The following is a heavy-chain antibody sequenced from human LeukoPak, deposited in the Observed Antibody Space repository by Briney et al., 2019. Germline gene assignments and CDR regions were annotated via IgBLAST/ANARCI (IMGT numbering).Heavy chain of an antibody. CDR2: ISSSSSYI. D-gene: IGHD3-10*01. J-gene: IGHJ6*03. V-gene: IGHV3-21*01. Sequence: GGSLRLSCAASGFTFSSYEMNWVRQAPGKGLEWVSSISSSSSYIYYADSVKGRFTISRDNAKNSLYLQMNSLRAEDTAVYYCARDRAVHYYYYMDVWGKGTTVTVSS. CDR1: GFTFSSYE. CDR3: ARDRAVHYYYYMDV.